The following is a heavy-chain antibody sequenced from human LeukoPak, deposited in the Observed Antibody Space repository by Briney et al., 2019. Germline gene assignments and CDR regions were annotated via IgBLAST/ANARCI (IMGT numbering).Heavy chain of an antibody. CDR1: GGTFSSYA. V-gene: IGHV1-69*13. CDR2: IIPIFGTA. D-gene: IGHD2-15*01. Sequence: SVKVSCTASGGTFSSYAISWVRQAPGQGLEWMGGIIPIFGTANYAQKFQGRVTITADESTSTAYMELSSLRSEDTAVYYCGKAGGSFCCRGGNRYMAFDFWGQGTLVTVSS. J-gene: IGHJ4*02. CDR3: GKAGGSFCCRGGNRYMAFDF.